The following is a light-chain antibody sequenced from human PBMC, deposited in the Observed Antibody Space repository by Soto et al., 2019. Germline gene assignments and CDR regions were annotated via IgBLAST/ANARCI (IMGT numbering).Light chain of an antibody. CDR1: SSDVGGYNY. J-gene: IGLJ1*01. CDR3: ASYVTGNTYV. Sequence: QSVLTQPASASGSPGQSITISCSGTSSDVGGYNYVSWYQLHPGKAPKLMIHEVSERPSGVSNRFSGSKSGNTASLTISGLQAEDEADYYCASYVTGNTYVFGSGTKVTVL. V-gene: IGLV2-14*01. CDR2: EVS.